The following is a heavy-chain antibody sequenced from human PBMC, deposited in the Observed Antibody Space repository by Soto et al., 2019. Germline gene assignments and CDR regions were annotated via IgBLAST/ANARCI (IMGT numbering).Heavy chain of an antibody. V-gene: IGHV2-5*02. J-gene: IGHJ4*02. CDR3: AHSHSSGWYSSPYFDY. CDR1: GFSLSTSGVG. D-gene: IGHD6-19*01. Sequence: QITLKESGPTLLKPTQTLTLTCTFSGFSLSTSGVGVGWIRQPPGKALEWLALIYWEDDKRYSPSLKSSRTSTKDTSKSQVVLTMTNMDTVDTATFYCAHSHSSGWYSSPYFDYLGQGTLVTVSS. CDR2: IYWEDDK.